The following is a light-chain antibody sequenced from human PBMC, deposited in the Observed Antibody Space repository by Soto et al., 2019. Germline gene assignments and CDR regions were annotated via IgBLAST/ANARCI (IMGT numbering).Light chain of an antibody. CDR2: GNN. J-gene: IGLJ3*02. CDR1: NSNIGAGYD. CDR3: QSYDSSLRV. V-gene: IGLV1-40*01. Sequence: QSVLTQPPSVSGAPGQRVTISCTGGNSNIGAGYDVQWYQQLPGTAPKLLIYGNNTRPSGVPGRFSGSKSGSSASLAITGLQAEDEADYYCQSYDSSLRVFGGGTKLTVL.